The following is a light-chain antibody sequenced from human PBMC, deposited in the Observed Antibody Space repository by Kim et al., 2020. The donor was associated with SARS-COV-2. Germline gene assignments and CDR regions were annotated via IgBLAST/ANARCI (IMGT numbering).Light chain of an antibody. CDR1: QGISSS. Sequence: ASTGDRVTLTCRASQGISSSLAWYQQKPGKAPKLLIYAASTLQSGVPSRFSGSGSGTDFTLTISCLQSEDFATYYCQQYYTYPWTFGQGTKVDIK. CDR3: QQYYTYPWT. CDR2: AAS. V-gene: IGKV1-8*01. J-gene: IGKJ1*01.